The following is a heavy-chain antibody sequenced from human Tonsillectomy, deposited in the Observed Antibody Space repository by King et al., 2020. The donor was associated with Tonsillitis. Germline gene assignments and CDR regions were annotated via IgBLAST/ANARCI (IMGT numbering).Heavy chain of an antibody. CDR1: GFTFSDYY. CDR2: ISSSSTYT. Sequence: VQLVESGGGLVKPGGSLRLSCAASGFTFSDYYMSWIRQAPGKGLEWVSYISSSSTYTTYADSVKGRLTISRTNANNSLFLQMNSLRAEDTAVYYCARDTSSGSYITFDIWGQGTVVTVSS. CDR3: ARDTSSGSYITFDI. D-gene: IGHD1-26*01. V-gene: IGHV3-11*05. J-gene: IGHJ3*02.